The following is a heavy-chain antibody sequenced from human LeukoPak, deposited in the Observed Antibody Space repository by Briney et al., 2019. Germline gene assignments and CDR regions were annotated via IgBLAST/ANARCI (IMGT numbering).Heavy chain of an antibody. D-gene: IGHD2-15*01. CDR2: IKSKTDGGTT. V-gene: IGHV3-15*01. J-gene: IGHJ4*02. CDR3: TTEERVSSGYCSGGSCDIDY. CDR1: AFTFSNAR. Sequence: GGSLRLSCAASAFTFSNARMNWVRQAPGKGLEWVGRIKSKTDGGTTDYAATVKGRFTISRDDSKNTLYLQMNSLKTEDTAVYYCTTEERVSSGYCSGGSCDIDYWGQGTLVTVSS.